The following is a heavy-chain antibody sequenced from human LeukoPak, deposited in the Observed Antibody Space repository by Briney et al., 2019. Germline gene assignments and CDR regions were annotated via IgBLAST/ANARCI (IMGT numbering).Heavy chain of an antibody. V-gene: IGHV4-34*01. Sequence: PSETLSLTCAVSGGSFSGYYWTWIRQPPGKGLERIGEINHSGRTNYNPSLKSRVIMSVDTSKNQFSLKLSSVTAADTAVYYCARPLGYCSDSRCPQSWFDPWGQGTLVTVSS. CDR3: ARPLGYCSDSRCPQSWFDP. CDR2: INHSGRT. D-gene: IGHD2-15*01. CDR1: GGSFSGYY. J-gene: IGHJ5*02.